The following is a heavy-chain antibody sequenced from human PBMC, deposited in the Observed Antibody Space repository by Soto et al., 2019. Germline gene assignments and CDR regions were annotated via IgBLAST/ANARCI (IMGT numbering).Heavy chain of an antibody. CDR3: AAGGWLPRYY. D-gene: IGHD5-12*01. CDR1: GGSISSGGYS. CDR2: IYHSGGT. V-gene: IGHV4-30-2*01. J-gene: IGHJ4*02. Sequence: QLQLQESGSGLVKPSQTLSLTCAVSGGSISSGGYSWSWIRQPPGKGLEWIGYIYHSGGTYYNPSLKSGVTISVDRSENQFSLKVSSVTAADTAVYYCAAGGWLPRYYWGQGTLVTVSS.